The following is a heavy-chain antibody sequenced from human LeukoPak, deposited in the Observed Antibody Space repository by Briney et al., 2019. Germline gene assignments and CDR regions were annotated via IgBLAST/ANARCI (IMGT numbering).Heavy chain of an antibody. CDR1: GGSFSGYY. V-gene: IGHV4-34*01. CDR2: INHSGST. J-gene: IGHJ3*02. D-gene: IGHD6-19*01. CDR3: ARPYSSGWYGAFDI. Sequence: SETLSLTCAVSGGSFSGYYWSWIRQPPGKGLEWIGEINHSGSTNYNPSLKSRVTISVDTSKNQFSLKLSSVTAADTAVYYCARPYSSGWYGAFDIWGQGTMVTVSS.